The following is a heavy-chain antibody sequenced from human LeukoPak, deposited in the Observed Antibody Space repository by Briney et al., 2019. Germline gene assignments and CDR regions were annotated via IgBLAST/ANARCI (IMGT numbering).Heavy chain of an antibody. J-gene: IGHJ4*02. CDR3: ARDNSGYDSAGFDY. V-gene: IGHV3-21*01. Sequence: GGSLRLSCAASGFTFSSYSMNWVRQAPGKWLEWVSSISSSSSYIYYADSVKGRFTISRDNAKNSLYLQMNSLRAEDTAVYYCARDNSGYDSAGFDYWGQGTLVTVSS. CDR2: ISSSSSYI. D-gene: IGHD3-22*01. CDR1: GFTFSSYS.